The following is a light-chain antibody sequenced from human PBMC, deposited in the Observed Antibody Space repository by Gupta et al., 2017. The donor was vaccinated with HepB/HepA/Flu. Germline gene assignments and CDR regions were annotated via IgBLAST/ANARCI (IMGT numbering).Light chain of an antibody. J-gene: IGKJ3*01. V-gene: IGKV3-11*01. CDR3: QQRSNWPLFT. CDR1: QSVGTY. CDR2: DAS. Sequence: ENVLTQSPATLSLSPGERATLSCRATQSVGTYLAWYQHKPGQAPRLLIYDASNRAPGIPARFSGSGSGTDFTLMISSLEPEDFAVYYCQQRSNWPLFTFGPGTKVDIK.